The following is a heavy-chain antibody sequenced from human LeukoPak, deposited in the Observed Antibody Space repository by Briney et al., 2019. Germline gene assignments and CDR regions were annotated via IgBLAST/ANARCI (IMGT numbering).Heavy chain of an antibody. J-gene: IGHJ4*02. CDR2: IKSKASDGTT. V-gene: IGHV3-15*01. CDR1: GFTFSNAW. Sequence: GGSLRLSCAASGFTFSNAWMSWVRQAPGKGLEWVGRIKSKASDGTTDYAAPVKGRFTISRDDPKNTLYLQMNSLKTEDTAVYYCTRGYGSGSYVYYFDYWGQGTLVTVSS. CDR3: TRGYGSGSYVYYFDY. D-gene: IGHD3-10*01.